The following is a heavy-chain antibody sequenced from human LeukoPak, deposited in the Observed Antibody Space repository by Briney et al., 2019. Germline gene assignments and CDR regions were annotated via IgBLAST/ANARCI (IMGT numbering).Heavy chain of an antibody. V-gene: IGHV1-46*01. CDR2: INPSGGST. Sequence: GASVKVSCKASGYTFTSYYMHWVRQAPGQGLEWMGIINPSGGSTSYAQKFQGRVTMTRDTSTSTVYMELSSLRSEDTAVYYCARGYPIRGVVVPAASWGQGTLVTVSS. CDR1: GYTFTSYY. CDR3: ARGYPIRGVVVPAAS. D-gene: IGHD2-2*01. J-gene: IGHJ4*02.